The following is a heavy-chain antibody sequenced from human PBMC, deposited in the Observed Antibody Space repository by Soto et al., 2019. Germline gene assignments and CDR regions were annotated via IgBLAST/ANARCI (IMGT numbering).Heavy chain of an antibody. J-gene: IGHJ4*02. Sequence: QVQLQESGPGLVKPSETLSLTCTVSSASISSHYWNWIRQPPGKGLEWFGSIYYSGNTNYSPSLKSRVTIQVDTSKKQFSLKLSSVTAADTAMYYCARGYCSSTSCYEFDYWGQGTLVTVSS. V-gene: IGHV4-59*11. CDR3: ARGYCSSTSCYEFDY. D-gene: IGHD2-2*01. CDR1: SASISSHY. CDR2: IYYSGNT.